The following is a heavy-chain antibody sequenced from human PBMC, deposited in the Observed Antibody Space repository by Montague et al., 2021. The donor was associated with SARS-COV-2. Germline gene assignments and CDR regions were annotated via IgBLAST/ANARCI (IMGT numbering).Heavy chain of an antibody. CDR2: INSDGTNI. CDR3: VRETLRWGSSEWYTSDYYVMDV. Sequence: SLRLSCAASGFSFSDYWMHWVRQAPGKGLVWVSRINSDGTNIIYADSVKGRFTISRDNAGNTLYLQMNSLRVEDSGVYFCVRETLRWGSSEWYTSDYYVMDVWGQGTTVTVSS. D-gene: IGHD6-19*01. CDR1: GFSFSDYW. V-gene: IGHV3-74*01. J-gene: IGHJ6*02.